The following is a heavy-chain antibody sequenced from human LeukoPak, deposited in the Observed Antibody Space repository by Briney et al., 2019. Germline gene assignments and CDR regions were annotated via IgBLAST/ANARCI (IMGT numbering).Heavy chain of an antibody. Sequence: GESLKISCKGSGYSFTSYWIGWVRQMPGKGLEWMGIIYPGDSDTRYSPSFQGQVTISADKSISTAYLQWSSLKASDTAMYYCARQVGYCSSTSCQYSSSPDYFDYWGQGTLVTVSS. CDR3: ARQVGYCSSTSCQYSSSPDYFDY. CDR2: IYPGDSDT. J-gene: IGHJ4*02. CDR1: GYSFTSYW. V-gene: IGHV5-51*01. D-gene: IGHD2-2*01.